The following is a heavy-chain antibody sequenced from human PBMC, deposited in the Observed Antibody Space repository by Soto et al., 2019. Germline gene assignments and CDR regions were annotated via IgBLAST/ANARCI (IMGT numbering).Heavy chain of an antibody. J-gene: IGHJ4*02. CDR1: GGSISSGGYY. D-gene: IGHD3-10*01. CDR2: IYYSGST. Sequence: SETLSLTCTVSGGSISSGGYYWSWIRQHPGKGLEWIGYIYYSGSTYYNPSLKSRVTISVDTSKNQFSLKLSSVTAADTAVYYCARGILDGPGGLFDYWGQGTLVTVSS. CDR3: ARGILDGPGGLFDY. V-gene: IGHV4-31*03.